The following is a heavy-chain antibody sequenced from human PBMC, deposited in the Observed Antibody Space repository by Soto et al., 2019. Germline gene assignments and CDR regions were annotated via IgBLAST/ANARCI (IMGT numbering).Heavy chain of an antibody. V-gene: IGHV3-49*04. CDR1: GFTFGDYA. Sequence: PGGSLRLSCTASGFTFGDYAMSWVRQAPGKGLEWVGFIRSKGSGGTSEYAASVKGRFTFSRDDSKSIAYLQMNSLKIEDTAMYYCTRDQPITPWGQGTMVTVSS. D-gene: IGHD3-10*01. J-gene: IGHJ3*01. CDR2: IRSKGSGGTS. CDR3: TRDQPITP.